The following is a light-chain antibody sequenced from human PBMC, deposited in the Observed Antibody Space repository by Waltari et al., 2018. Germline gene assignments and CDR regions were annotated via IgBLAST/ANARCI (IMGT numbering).Light chain of an antibody. CDR3: QHYVRLPVS. CDR1: QSVSRS. V-gene: IGKV3-20*01. CDR2: GAS. J-gene: IGKJ1*01. Sequence: SCRASQSVSRSLAWYQQKPGQAPRHLIYGASSRATGVPDRFSGSGSGTDFSLTISRLEPEDFAVYYCQHYVRLPVSFGQGTKVEIK.